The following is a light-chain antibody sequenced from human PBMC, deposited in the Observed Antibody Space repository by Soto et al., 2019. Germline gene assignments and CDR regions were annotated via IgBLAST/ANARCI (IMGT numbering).Light chain of an antibody. CDR3: SSFTGSSTYV. J-gene: IGLJ1*01. V-gene: IGLV2-14*01. CDR1: SSDVGGYIS. Sequence: QSALTQPASVSGSPGQSITISCTGTSSDVGGYISVSWYQQHPGKVPKLMIYEVSNRPSGVSNRFSGSKSGNTASLTISGLQAEDEADYYCSSFTGSSTYVFGSGTKLTV. CDR2: EVS.